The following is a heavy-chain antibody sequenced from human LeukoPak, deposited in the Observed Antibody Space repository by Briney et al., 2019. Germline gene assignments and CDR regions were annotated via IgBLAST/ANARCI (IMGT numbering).Heavy chain of an antibody. D-gene: IGHD2-2*01. J-gene: IGHJ4*02. V-gene: IGHV3-7*01. CDR2: IKQDGSEK. Sequence: GGSLRLSCAASGFTFSSYWMSWVRQAPGKGLEWVANIKQDGSEKYYVDSVKGRFTISRDNAKNSLYLQMNSLRAEDTAVYYCARRFSSSHRCPSFDYWGQGTLVTVSS. CDR3: ARRFSSSHRCPSFDY. CDR1: GFTFSSYW.